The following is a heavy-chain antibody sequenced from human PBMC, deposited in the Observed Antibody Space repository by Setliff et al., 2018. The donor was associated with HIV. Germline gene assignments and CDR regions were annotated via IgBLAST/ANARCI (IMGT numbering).Heavy chain of an antibody. CDR2: INPNTGGT. J-gene: IGHJ3*02. CDR1: GYTFSDYY. Sequence: SVKVSCKASGYTFSDYYIHWVRQAPGQGFEWMGRINPNTGGTKFAQKFQGSVTMTRDTSISTAYMELRRLRSDDTAVYYCASQFGAYDSSGYEHDAFNIWGQGTMVTVS. V-gene: IGHV1-2*06. D-gene: IGHD3-22*01. CDR3: ASQFGAYDSSGYEHDAFNI.